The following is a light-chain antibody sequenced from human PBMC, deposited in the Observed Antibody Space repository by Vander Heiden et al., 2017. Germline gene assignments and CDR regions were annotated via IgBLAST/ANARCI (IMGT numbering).Light chain of an antibody. Sequence: EMQMTQSPSSLSAPVGDSVIITCRASQSSSSYLNWYQQKPGKAPKLLIYAASSLQSGVPSRFSGSGSGTDFTLTVSCLQSEDFATYYCQQSYRPPYTFGQGTKLEIK. J-gene: IGKJ2*01. CDR2: AAS. V-gene: IGKV1-39*01. CDR3: QQSYRPPYT. CDR1: QSSSSY.